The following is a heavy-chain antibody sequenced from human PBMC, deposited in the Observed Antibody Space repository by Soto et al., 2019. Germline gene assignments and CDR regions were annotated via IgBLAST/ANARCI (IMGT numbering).Heavy chain of an antibody. D-gene: IGHD2-8*01. CDR2: IYSGGNT. CDR1: GFTVSSNY. V-gene: IGHV3-66*01. J-gene: IGHJ4*02. CDR3: VREGTYGRRYFDD. Sequence: PGGSLRLSCAASGFTVSSNYMTWVRRAPGKGLEWIAAIYSGGNTYYADSVKGRFTISRDNSKNTLYLQMNSLRAEDTSIYYCVREGTYGRRYFDDWGQGTLVTVSS.